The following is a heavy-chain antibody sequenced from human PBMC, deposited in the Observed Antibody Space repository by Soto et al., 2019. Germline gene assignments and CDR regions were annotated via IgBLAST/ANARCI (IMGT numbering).Heavy chain of an antibody. CDR3: ARLRHQLISTTFDY. V-gene: IGHV4-59*08. CDR1: GDSISSYY. CDR2: IHYSGST. J-gene: IGHJ4*02. D-gene: IGHD2-2*01. Sequence: SETLSLTCTVSGDSISSYYWSWIRQPPGKGLEWIGYIHYSGSTNYNPSLKSRVTISVDTSKNQFSLKLSSVTAADTAVYYCARLRHQLISTTFDYWGQGTLVTVAS.